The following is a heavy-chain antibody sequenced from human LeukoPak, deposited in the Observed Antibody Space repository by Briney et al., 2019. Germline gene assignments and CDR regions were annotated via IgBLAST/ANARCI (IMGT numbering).Heavy chain of an antibody. CDR2: IYHSGST. V-gene: IGHV4-30-2*01. CDR3: ARATKDYDFWSGYYFGYWFDP. D-gene: IGHD3-3*01. Sequence: SQTLSLTCAVSGGSISSGGYSWSWIRQPPGKGLEWIGYIYHSGSTYYNPSLKSRVTIPVDRSKNQFSLKLSSVTAADTAVYYCARATKDYDFWSGYYFGYWFDPWGQGTLVTVSS. CDR1: GGSISSGGYS. J-gene: IGHJ5*02.